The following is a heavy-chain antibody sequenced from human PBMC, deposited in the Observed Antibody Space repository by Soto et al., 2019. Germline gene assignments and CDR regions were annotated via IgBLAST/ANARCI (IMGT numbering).Heavy chain of an antibody. CDR1: GGSISSSSYY. D-gene: IGHD5-12*01. J-gene: IGHJ6*02. Sequence: QLQLQESGPGLVKPSETLSLTCTVSGGSISSSSYYWGWIRQPPGKGLEWIGSIYYSGSTYYNPSLKSRVTISVDTSKNQFSLKLSSVTAADTAVYYCAGAEDIVATNYYYGMDVWGQGTTVTVSS. V-gene: IGHV4-39*01. CDR2: IYYSGST. CDR3: AGAEDIVATNYYYGMDV.